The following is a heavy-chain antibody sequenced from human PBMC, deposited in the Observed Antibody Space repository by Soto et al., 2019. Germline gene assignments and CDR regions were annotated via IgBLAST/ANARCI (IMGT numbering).Heavy chain of an antibody. J-gene: IGHJ6*02. V-gene: IGHV1-2*04. CDR2: INPNSGGT. CDR1: GYTFTGYY. CDR3: ARDTYYYYGMDV. Sequence: ASVKVSCKASGYTFTGYYMHWVRQAPGQGLEWMGWINPNSGGTNYAQKFQGWVTMTRDTSISTAYMELSRLRSDDTAVYHCARDTYYYYGMDVWGQGTTVTVSS.